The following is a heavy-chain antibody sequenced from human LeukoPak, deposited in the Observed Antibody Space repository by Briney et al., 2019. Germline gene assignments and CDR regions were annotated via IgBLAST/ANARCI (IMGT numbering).Heavy chain of an antibody. CDR3: TRDLAAVPGPRMDV. D-gene: IGHD6-19*01. Sequence: GGSLRLSCAASGFSFSSYYMSWVRQAPGKGLEWVALINPDGSERYYVDSVKGRFTISRDNARNSLYLQMDSLRDDDTAMYYCTRDLAAVPGPRMDVWGQGTTVTVSS. CDR1: GFSFSSYY. CDR2: INPDGSER. J-gene: IGHJ6*02. V-gene: IGHV3-7*03.